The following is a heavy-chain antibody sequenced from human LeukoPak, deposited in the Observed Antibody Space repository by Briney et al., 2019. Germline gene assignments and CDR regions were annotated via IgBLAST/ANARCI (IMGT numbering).Heavy chain of an antibody. CDR3: ASYYYGSGSPIDY. J-gene: IGHJ4*02. V-gene: IGHV4-38-2*02. D-gene: IGHD3-10*01. CDR1: GYSISSGYY. CDR2: IYHSGST. Sequence: SETLSLTCTVSGYSISSGYYWGWIRQPPGTGLEWIGSIYHSGSTYYNPSLKSRVTISVDTSKNQFSLKLSSVTAADTAVYYCASYYYGSGSPIDYWGQGTLVTVSS.